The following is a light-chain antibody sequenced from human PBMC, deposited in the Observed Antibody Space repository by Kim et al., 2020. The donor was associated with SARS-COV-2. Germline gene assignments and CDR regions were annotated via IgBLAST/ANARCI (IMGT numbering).Light chain of an antibody. V-gene: IGLV2-8*01. J-gene: IGLJ2*01. CDR1: SSDVGGSNY. CDR2: EVN. CDR3: SSYAGSNIVV. Sequence: GQSVTIYCTGTSSDVGGSNYVSWYQQHPGKAPKLMIYEVNERPSGGPDRFSGSKSGNTASLTVSGLQSEDEADYYCSSYAGSNIVVFGGGTQLTVL.